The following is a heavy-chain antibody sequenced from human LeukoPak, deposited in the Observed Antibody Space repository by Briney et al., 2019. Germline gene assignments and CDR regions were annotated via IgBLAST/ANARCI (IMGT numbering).Heavy chain of an antibody. D-gene: IGHD4-23*01. CDR2: IYSSGST. CDR3: AGGGGAGLAD. CDR1: GASISSYY. V-gene: IGHV4-59*01. Sequence: ASETLSLTCTVSGASISSYYWSWIRQPAGKGLEWIGYIYSSGSTNYNPSLKSRVTISIDTSKNQFSLNLSSVTAADTAVYYCAGGGGAGLADWGQGTLVTVSS. J-gene: IGHJ4*02.